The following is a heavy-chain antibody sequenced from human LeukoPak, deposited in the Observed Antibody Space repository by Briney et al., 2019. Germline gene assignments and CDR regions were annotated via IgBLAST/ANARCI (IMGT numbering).Heavy chain of an antibody. D-gene: IGHD3-16*01. Sequence: GESLSLSCAASGFTFNTAWMHWVRQAPGKVLVWVSCIYSDGSATTYAEFVKRRFTICRDNAKNTLYLQMNSLRIEDTAVYYCATDSGHSFSYWGQGTKVTVSA. CDR2: IYSDGSAT. CDR3: ATDSGHSFSY. CDR1: GFTFNTAW. J-gene: IGHJ3*01. V-gene: IGHV3-74*03.